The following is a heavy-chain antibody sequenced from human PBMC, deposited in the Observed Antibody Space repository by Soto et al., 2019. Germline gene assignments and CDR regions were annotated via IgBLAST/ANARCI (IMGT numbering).Heavy chain of an antibody. Sequence: PGGSLRLSCAASGFTFSSYAMSWVRQAPGKGLEWVSAISGSGGSTYYADSVKGRFTISRDNSKNTLYLQMNSLRAEDTAVYYCAKVGGRRKYYDILTGYHYWGQGTPVTVSS. D-gene: IGHD3-9*01. CDR3: AKVGGRRKYYDILTGYHY. CDR1: GFTFSSYA. CDR2: ISGSGGST. J-gene: IGHJ4*02. V-gene: IGHV3-23*01.